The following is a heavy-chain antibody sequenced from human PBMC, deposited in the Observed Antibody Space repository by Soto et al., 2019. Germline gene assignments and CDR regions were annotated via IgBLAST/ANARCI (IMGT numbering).Heavy chain of an antibody. CDR2: ISYDGSNK. CDR1: GFTFSSYG. Sequence: GXSLRLSCAASGFTFSSYGLHWFRQAPCKGLDWVAVISYDGSNKYYADSVKGRFTISRDNSKNTLYLQMNSLRAEDTAVYYCAKGAGIAAAGTFLDYWGQGTLVTVSS. CDR3: AKGAGIAAAGTFLDY. V-gene: IGHV3-30*18. J-gene: IGHJ4*02. D-gene: IGHD6-13*01.